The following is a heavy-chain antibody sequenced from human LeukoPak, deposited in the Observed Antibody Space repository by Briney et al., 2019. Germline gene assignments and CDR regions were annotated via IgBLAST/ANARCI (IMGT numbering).Heavy chain of an antibody. Sequence: GGSLRLSCAASGFTFSSYSMNWVRQAPGKGLEWLSYISSSSSIIYYADSVKGRFTVSRDNAKNSLYLQMNSLRDEDTAVYYCARDGDSSGYYAAFDIWGQGTMVTVSS. V-gene: IGHV3-48*02. CDR1: GFTFSSYS. J-gene: IGHJ3*02. CDR3: ARDGDSSGYYAAFDI. CDR2: ISSSSSII. D-gene: IGHD3-22*01.